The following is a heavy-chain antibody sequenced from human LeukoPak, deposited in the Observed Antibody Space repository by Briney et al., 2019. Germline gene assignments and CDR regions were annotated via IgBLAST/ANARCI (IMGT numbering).Heavy chain of an antibody. V-gene: IGHV3-30*18. Sequence: PGGSLRLSCAASGFTFSSYGMHWVRQAPGKGLEWVGVISYDGSNKYYADSVKGRFTISRDNSKNPLYLQMNSLRAEDTAVYYCAKDEPNTAILDYWGQGTLVTVSS. J-gene: IGHJ4*02. D-gene: IGHD5-18*01. CDR1: GFTFSSYG. CDR3: AKDEPNTAILDY. CDR2: ISYDGSNK.